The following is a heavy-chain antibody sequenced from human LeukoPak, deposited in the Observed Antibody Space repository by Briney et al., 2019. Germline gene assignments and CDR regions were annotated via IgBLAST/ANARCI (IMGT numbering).Heavy chain of an antibody. V-gene: IGHV4-59*01. Sequence: SETLSLTCTVSGVSLSSYYWSWIRQPPPKGLEWVWYIYYSGSTNYNPSLKSRVTISQDTSKNQFSLKLSSVTAADTAVYCCARDPVYGYADVWGKGTTVTVSS. CDR2: IYYSGST. D-gene: IGHD5-18*01. J-gene: IGHJ6*03. CDR3: ARDPVYGYADV. CDR1: GVSLSSYY.